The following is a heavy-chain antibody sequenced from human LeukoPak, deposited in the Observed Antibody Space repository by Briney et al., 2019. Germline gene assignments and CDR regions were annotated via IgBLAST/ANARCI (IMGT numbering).Heavy chain of an antibody. CDR1: GGSISSSSYY. J-gene: IGHJ4*02. CDR3: ASSYYYDSSGLDY. CDR2: IYYSGST. Sequence: SETLSLTCTVSGGSISSSSYYWGWIRQPPGKGLEWLGSIYYSGSTYYNPSLKSRVTISVDTSKNQFSLKLSSVTAADTAVYYCASSYYYDSSGLDYWGQGTLVTVSS. V-gene: IGHV4-39*07. D-gene: IGHD3-22*01.